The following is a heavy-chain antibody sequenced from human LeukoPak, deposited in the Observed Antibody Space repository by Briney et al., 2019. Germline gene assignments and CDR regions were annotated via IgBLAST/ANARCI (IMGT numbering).Heavy chain of an antibody. J-gene: IGHJ3*02. V-gene: IGHV4-39*07. CDR1: GGSIRSSDYY. CDR2: VYYSGST. Sequence: SETLSLTCTVSGGSIRSSDYYWGWIRQPPGKGLEWVGNVYYSGSTYYNPSLESRVTISVDTSMTQFSLRLTSVTAADTAVYFCARDIGIYPHVAFDIWGQGTLVTVSS. D-gene: IGHD1-26*01. CDR3: ARDIGIYPHVAFDI.